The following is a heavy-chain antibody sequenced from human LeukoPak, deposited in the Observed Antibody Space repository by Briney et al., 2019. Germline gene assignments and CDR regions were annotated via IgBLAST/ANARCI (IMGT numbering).Heavy chain of an antibody. V-gene: IGHV1-2*02. CDR1: GYTFTGYY. CDR2: INPNSGGT. CDR3: ARGQDDY. J-gene: IGHJ4*02. Sequence: ASVKVSCKASGYTFTGYYMHWVRQAPGQGLEWMGWINPNSGGTNYAQKFQGRVTMTRNTSISTAYMELTSLRSEDAAVYYCARGQDDYWGQGTLVTVSS.